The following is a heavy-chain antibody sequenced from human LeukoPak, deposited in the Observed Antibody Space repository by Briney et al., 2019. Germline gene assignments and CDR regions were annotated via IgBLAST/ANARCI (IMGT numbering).Heavy chain of an antibody. CDR2: INPSGGST. V-gene: IGHV1-46*01. J-gene: IGHJ4*02. CDR1: GYTFTSYY. CDR3: AIDTLGSTIAAAGIIDY. D-gene: IGHD6-13*01. Sequence: ASVKVSCKASGYTFTSYYMHWVRQAPGQGLEWMGIINPSGGSTSYAQKFQGRVTMTRDMSTSTVYMELSSLRSEDTAVYYCAIDTLGSTIAAAGIIDYWGQGTLVTVSS.